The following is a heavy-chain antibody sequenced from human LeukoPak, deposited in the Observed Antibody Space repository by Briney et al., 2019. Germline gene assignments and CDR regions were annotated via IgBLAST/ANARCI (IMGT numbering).Heavy chain of an antibody. Sequence: SETLSLTCAVYGGSFSGYYWSWIRQPPGKGLEWIGEINHSGSTNYNPSLKSRVTISVDTSKNQFSLKLSSVTAADTAVYYCARGRSRGSRAFYDYVWGSYRENAFDIWGQGTMATVSS. CDR2: INHSGST. J-gene: IGHJ3*02. CDR1: GGSFSGYY. V-gene: IGHV4-34*01. D-gene: IGHD3-16*02. CDR3: ARGRSRGSRAFYDYVWGSYRENAFDI.